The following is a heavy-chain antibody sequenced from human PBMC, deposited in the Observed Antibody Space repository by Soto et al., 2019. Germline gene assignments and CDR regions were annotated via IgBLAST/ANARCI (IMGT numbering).Heavy chain of an antibody. Sequence: QVRLQQWGAGLLKPSETLPLTCAVYGGSFSDYYWSWIRQPPGKGLEWIGEINNSGSTNYNPSLKSRVTISLAPSKNQFSLNLNSVTAADTAVYYCAREFPSRYFDLWGRGTPVTVSS. J-gene: IGHJ2*01. CDR1: GGSFSDYY. V-gene: IGHV4-34*01. CDR2: INNSGST. CDR3: AREFPSRYFDL.